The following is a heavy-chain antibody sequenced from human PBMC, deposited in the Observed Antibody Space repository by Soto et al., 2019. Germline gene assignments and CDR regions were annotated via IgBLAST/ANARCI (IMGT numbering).Heavy chain of an antibody. J-gene: IGHJ4*02. CDR1: GFTFSSYA. Sequence: GGSLRLSCAASGFTFSSYAMSWVRQAPGKGLEWVSAISGSGGSTYYADSVKGRFTISRDNSKNTLYLQMNSLRAEDTAVYYCAKDRLVMAAATTSNSDYWGQGTLVTVSS. V-gene: IGHV3-23*01. CDR2: ISGSGGST. D-gene: IGHD2-15*01. CDR3: AKDRLVMAAATTSNSDY.